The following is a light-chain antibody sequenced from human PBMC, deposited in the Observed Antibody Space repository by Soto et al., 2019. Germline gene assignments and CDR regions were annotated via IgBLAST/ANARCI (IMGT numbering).Light chain of an antibody. CDR2: DVS. CDR1: SSDVGGYNY. V-gene: IGLV2-14*01. CDR3: SSYTSSSTLYV. Sequence: QPVLTQPASVSGSPGQSITISCTGTSSDVGGYNYVSWYQQHPGKALKLMIYDVSNRPSGVSNRFSGSKSGNTASLTISGLQAEDEADYYCSSYTSSSTLYVFRTGTQLTAL. J-gene: IGLJ1*01.